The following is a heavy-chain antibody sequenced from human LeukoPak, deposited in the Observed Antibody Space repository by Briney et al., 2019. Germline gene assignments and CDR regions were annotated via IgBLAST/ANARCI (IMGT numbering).Heavy chain of an antibody. CDR1: GFTFDDYA. J-gene: IGHJ4*02. D-gene: IGHD4/OR15-4a*01. Sequence: GGSLRLSCAASGFTFDDYAMHWVRQAPGKGLEWVSSISKTGSNEYYADSLKGRFTISRDNSKNTLYLQMNSLRAEDTVVYYCARRAGAYSHPYDYWGQGTLVTVSS. CDR2: ISKTGSNE. V-gene: IGHV3-21*04. CDR3: ARRAGAYSHPYDY.